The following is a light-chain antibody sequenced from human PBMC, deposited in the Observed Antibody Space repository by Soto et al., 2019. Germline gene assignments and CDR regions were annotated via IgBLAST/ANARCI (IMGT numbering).Light chain of an antibody. CDR2: DVG. J-gene: IGLJ3*02. CDR1: SSDIGSYNY. V-gene: IGLV2-11*01. Sequence: QSALTQPRSVSGSPGQSVTISCTGTSSDIGSYNYVSWYQQHPGKAPRLMIYDVGERPSGVPDRFSGSKSGSTASLTISGLQAEDEADYYCCSFAGTSTWVFGGGTKLTVL. CDR3: CSFAGTSTWV.